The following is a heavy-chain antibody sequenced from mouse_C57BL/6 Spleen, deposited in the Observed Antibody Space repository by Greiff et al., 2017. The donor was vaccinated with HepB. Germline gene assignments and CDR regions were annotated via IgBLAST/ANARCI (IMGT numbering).Heavy chain of an antibody. Sequence: QVQLKQSGAELMKPGASVKLSCKATGYTFTGYWIEWVKQRPGHGLEWIGEILPGSGSTNYNEKFKGKATFTADTSSNTAYMQLSRLTTEDSAIYYGARTFYYGSSYRFDYWGQGTTLTVSS. D-gene: IGHD1-1*01. CDR3: ARTFYYGSSYRFDY. CDR1: GYTFTGYW. V-gene: IGHV1-9*01. J-gene: IGHJ2*01. CDR2: ILPGSGST.